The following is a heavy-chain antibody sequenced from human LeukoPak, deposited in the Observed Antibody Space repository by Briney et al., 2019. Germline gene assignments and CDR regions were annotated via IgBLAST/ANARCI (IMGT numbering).Heavy chain of an antibody. CDR2: IYYSGST. CDR1: GGSISSSSYY. CDR3: ATTPRDYYYYGMDV. J-gene: IGHJ6*02. V-gene: IGHV4-39*07. Sequence: PSETLSLTCTVSGGSISSSSYYWGWIRQPPGKGLEWIGSIYYSGSTNYNPSPKSRVTISVDTSKNQFSLKLSSVTAADTAVYYCATTPRDYYYYGMDVWGQGTTVTVSS.